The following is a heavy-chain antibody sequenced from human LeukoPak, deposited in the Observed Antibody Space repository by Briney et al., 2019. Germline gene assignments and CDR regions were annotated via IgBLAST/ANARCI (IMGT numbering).Heavy chain of an antibody. CDR3: ARVQQSGWYGAWDFDY. J-gene: IGHJ4*02. CDR2: TCYRSKWYN. D-gene: IGHD6-19*01. Sequence: SLTLSLTCAIYGDSVYSNSAAWNWIRQSPSRGLEWLGRTCYRSKWYNDYAVSVKSRITINPDTSKNQFSLQLNSVTPEDTAVYYCARVQQSGWYGAWDFDYWGQGTLVTVSS. V-gene: IGHV6-1*01. CDR1: GDSVYSNSAA.